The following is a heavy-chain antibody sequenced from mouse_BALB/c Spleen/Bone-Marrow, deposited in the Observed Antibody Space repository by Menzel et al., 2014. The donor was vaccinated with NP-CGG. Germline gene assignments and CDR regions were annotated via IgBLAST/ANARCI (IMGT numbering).Heavy chain of an antibody. J-gene: IGHJ1*01. CDR2: IDPAHGNT. CDR1: GFNIKATY. Sequence: EVQVVESGAELVKPGASVKLSCTASGFNIKATYMPWVKQRPEQGLEWIGRIDPAHGNTKYDPKFQGKATITVDTSSNTAYLQLSSLTSEDTAVYYCARGGTTATWYFDVWGAGTMVTVSS. V-gene: IGHV14-3*02. CDR3: ARGGTTATWYFDV. D-gene: IGHD1-2*01.